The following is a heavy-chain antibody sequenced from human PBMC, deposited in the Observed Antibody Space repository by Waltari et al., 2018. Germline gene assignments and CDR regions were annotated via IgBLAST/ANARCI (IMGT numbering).Heavy chain of an antibody. CDR3: ARQAARNFDY. CDR1: GYNFIGYY. V-gene: IGHV1-2*02. CDR2: NNPNTSGT. J-gene: IGHJ4*02. Sequence: QVQLVQSGAEVKKPGASVNVSCKASGYNFIGYYIHWVRQAPGQGLEWMGWNNPNTSGTKYAQKYQGRVTLTRDTSISTAYMELSSLGSDDMAVFYWARQAARNFDYWGQGTLVTVSS.